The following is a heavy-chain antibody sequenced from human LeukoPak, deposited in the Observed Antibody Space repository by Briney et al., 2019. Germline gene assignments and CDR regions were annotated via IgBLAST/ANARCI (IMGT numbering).Heavy chain of an antibody. V-gene: IGHV3-48*03. J-gene: IGHJ4*02. Sequence: PGGSLRLSCAVSGFIFSSSEMHWVRQAPGKGLECFSYISGSGTTTYYADSVRGRFTISRDNAENSLYLQMNSLRAEDTALYYCAREMPTNRGPDYWGQGTLVTVSS. CDR3: AREMPTNRGPDY. D-gene: IGHD1-14*01. CDR1: GFIFSSSE. CDR2: ISGSGTTT.